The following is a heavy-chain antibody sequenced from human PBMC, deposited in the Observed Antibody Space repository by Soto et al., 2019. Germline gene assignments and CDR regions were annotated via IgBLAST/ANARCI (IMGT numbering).Heavy chain of an antibody. Sequence: QVQLVQSGAEVQKPGVSMRVSCKAAGYTFTAYYIHWVRQAPGQGLEWMGLISPNSGGTIYAQKFQGWVTFTADLSTSSASMALSSLKFDDTAVYYCARSWGVLRDIDYWGQGTLVTVSS. CDR3: ARSWGVLRDIDY. CDR2: ISPNSGGT. J-gene: IGHJ4*02. V-gene: IGHV1-2*04. CDR1: GYTFTAYY. D-gene: IGHD2-15*01.